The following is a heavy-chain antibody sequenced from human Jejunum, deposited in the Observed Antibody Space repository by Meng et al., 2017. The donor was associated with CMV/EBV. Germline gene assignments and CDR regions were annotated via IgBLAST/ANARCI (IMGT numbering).Heavy chain of an antibody. CDR1: SSASYY. J-gene: IGHJ6*02. D-gene: IGHD2-15*01. CDR3: ARESMVPVSRYYYYVMDV. V-gene: IGHV4-61*01. CDR2: ISYNGKT. Sequence: SSASYYWGWVRQPPGKGLEWIGYISYNGKTNYNPSLKSRVTITGDTSKNQFSLKLSSVTAADTALYYCARESMVPVSRYYYYVMDVWGQGTTVTVSS.